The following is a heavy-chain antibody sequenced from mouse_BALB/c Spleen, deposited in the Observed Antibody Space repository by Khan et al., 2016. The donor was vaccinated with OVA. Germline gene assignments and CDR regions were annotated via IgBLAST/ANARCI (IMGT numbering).Heavy chain of an antibody. CDR1: AYTFTDYA. J-gene: IGHJ3*01. V-gene: IGHV1S137*01. CDR3: ARGSGKSRFAY. Sequence: QVQLQQSGAELVRPGVSVKISCKGSAYTFTDYAMHWVKQSHAKSLEWIGVISSYYGDATYNQKFTGKATMTVDKSSSTAYMELDRLTSEDSDIYYSARGSGKSRFAYWGQGTLVSVSA. D-gene: IGHD1-3*01. CDR2: ISSYYGDA.